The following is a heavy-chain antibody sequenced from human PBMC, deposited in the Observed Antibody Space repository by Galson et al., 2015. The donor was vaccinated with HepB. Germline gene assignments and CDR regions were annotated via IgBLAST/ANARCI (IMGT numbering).Heavy chain of an antibody. V-gene: IGHV3-30*02. CDR2: IRYDGSNK. CDR3: AKEYYDILTGYRQTPTRYYYYGMDV. D-gene: IGHD3-9*01. CDR1: GFTFSSYG. Sequence: SLRLSCAASGFTFSSYGMHWVRQAPGKGLEWVAFIRYDGSNKYYADSVKGRFTISRDNSKNTLYLQMNSLRAEDTAVYYCAKEYYDILTGYRQTPTRYYYYGMDVWGQGTTVTVSS. J-gene: IGHJ6*02.